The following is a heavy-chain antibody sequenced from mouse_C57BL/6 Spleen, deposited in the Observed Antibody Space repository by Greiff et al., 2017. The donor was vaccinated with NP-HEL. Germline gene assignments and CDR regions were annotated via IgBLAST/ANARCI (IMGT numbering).Heavy chain of an antibody. J-gene: IGHJ3*01. D-gene: IGHD2-4*01. CDR1: GFTFSSYA. V-gene: IGHV5-4*01. CDR2: ISDGGSYT. Sequence: EVQVVESGGGLVKPGGSLKLSCAASGFTFSSYAMSWVRQTPEKRLEWVATISDGGSYTYYPDNVKGRFTISRDNAKNNLYLQMSHLKSEDTAMYYCARVVYYDYDEPFFAYWGQGTLVTVSA. CDR3: ARVVYYDYDEPFFAY.